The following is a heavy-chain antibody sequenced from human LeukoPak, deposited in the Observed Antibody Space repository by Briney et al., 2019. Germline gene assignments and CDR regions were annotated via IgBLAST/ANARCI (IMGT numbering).Heavy chain of an antibody. J-gene: IGHJ4*02. Sequence: GGSLRLSCAASGFTLSYWMSWVRQAPGKGLEWVANIKYDGSEKDYVDSVKGRFTISRDNAKNSLYLQMNSLRAEDTAVYYCARDIAAPGLFFDYWGQGTLATVSS. V-gene: IGHV3-7*01. D-gene: IGHD6-13*01. CDR2: IKYDGSEK. CDR1: GFTLSYW. CDR3: ARDIAAPGLFFDY.